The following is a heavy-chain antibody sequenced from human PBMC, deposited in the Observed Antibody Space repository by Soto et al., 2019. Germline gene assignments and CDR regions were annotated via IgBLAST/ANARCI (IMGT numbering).Heavy chain of an antibody. J-gene: IGHJ4*02. CDR3: ARGSSPHAVHYLEWLFAVYFDY. D-gene: IGHD3-3*01. CDR1: GYSFTSYW. CDR2: IYPGDSDT. Sequence: GESLKLSCKGSGYSFTSYWIGWVRQMPGKGLEWMGIIYPGDSDTRYSPSFQGQVTISAEKSIGTAYLQGSSLKASDTAMYYCARGSSPHAVHYLEWLFAVYFDYWGQGTLVTVSS. V-gene: IGHV5-51*01.